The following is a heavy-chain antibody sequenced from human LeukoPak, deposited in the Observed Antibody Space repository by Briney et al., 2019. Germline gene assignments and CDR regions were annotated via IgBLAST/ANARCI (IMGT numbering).Heavy chain of an antibody. V-gene: IGHV3-74*01. D-gene: IGHD2-15*01. CDR1: GFTFSTFW. Sequence: GGSLRLSCATSGFTFSTFWMHWVRRAPGKGLVWVSRIGSDGSNTNYADSVKGRFTISRDNAKNMVYLQMNSLRAEDTAVYYCHCSGGNCYKPWGQGTLVTVSS. CDR3: HCSGGNCYKP. CDR2: IGSDGSNT. J-gene: IGHJ5*02.